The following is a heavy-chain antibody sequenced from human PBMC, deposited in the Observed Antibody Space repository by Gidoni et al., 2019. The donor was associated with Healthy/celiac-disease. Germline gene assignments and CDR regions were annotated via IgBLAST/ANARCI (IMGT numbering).Heavy chain of an antibody. CDR1: GGSFSGYY. J-gene: IGHJ6*02. CDR3: ERGSGGIVLGPAARFYGMDV. CDR2: INHSGST. V-gene: IGHV4-34*01. D-gene: IGHD2-2*01. Sequence: QVHLQQWGVGLLKPSEPLSLTCAVYGGSFSGYYWRWIRQPPGKGLEWLGEINHSGSTNYNPSLKGRVTISVDTSKNQYSLKLSYVTAADTAVYYCERGSGGIVLGPAARFYGMDVWGQGTTVTVSS.